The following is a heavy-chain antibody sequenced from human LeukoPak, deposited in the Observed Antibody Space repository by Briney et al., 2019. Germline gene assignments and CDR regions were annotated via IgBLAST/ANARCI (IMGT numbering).Heavy chain of an antibody. CDR3: ATDPYGDYTLDY. V-gene: IGHV3-74*01. D-gene: IGHD4-17*01. CDR1: GFTFSSYW. Sequence: GGSLRLSCAASGFTFSSYWMHWVRQVPGKGLVWVSRINSDGSSTSYADSVKGRFTISRDNAKNSLYLQMNSLRAEDTAVYYCATDPYGDYTLDYWGQGTLVTVSS. CDR2: INSDGSST. J-gene: IGHJ4*02.